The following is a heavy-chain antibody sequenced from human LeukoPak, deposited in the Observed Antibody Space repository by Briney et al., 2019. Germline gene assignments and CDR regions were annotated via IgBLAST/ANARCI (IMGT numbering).Heavy chain of an antibody. V-gene: IGHV3-21*01. CDR3: ARCLGIAAAGDFDC. J-gene: IGHJ4*02. CDR1: GFTFSSYS. Sequence: GGSLRLSCAASGFTFSSYSMNWVRQAPGKGLEWVPSISSSSSYIYYADSVKGRFTISRDNAKNSLYLQMNSLRAEDTAVYYCARCLGIAAAGDFDCWGQGTLVTVSS. CDR2: ISSSSSYI. D-gene: IGHD6-13*01.